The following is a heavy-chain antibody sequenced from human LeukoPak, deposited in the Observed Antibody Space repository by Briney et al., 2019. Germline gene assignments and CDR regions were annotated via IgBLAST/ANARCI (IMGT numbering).Heavy chain of an antibody. CDR2: VSGSGGDI. CDR3: AKDLRTLAGLDY. J-gene: IGHJ4*01. V-gene: IGHV3-23*01. CDR1: GFTFSTYG. D-gene: IGHD6-19*01. Sequence: GGSLRLSCAASGFTFSTYGMSWVRQVPGKGLEWVSSVSGSGGDIYYADSVKGRFTISRDNFKNMLYLQMNSLRADDTAVYYCAKDLRTLAGLDYWGHGTLVIVSS.